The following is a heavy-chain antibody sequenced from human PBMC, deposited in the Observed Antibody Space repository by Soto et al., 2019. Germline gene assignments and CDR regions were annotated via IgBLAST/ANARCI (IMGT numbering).Heavy chain of an antibody. CDR3: ARWGDRWLQHSYYYYYGMDV. J-gene: IGHJ6*02. CDR2: IIPIFGTA. D-gene: IGHD5-12*01. V-gene: IGHV1-69*13. CDR1: GGTFSSYA. Sequence: SVKVSCKASGGTFSSYAISWVRQAPGQGLEWMGGIIPIFGTANYAQKFQGRVTITADESTSTAYMELSSLRSEDTAVYYCARWGDRWLQHSYYYYYGMDVWGQGTTVTVSS.